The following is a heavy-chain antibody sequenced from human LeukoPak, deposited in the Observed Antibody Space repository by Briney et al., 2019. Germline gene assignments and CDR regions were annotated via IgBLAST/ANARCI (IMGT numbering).Heavy chain of an antibody. V-gene: IGHV3-74*01. CDR2: IDSDGSSP. Sequence: SGGSLRLSCAASGFTFSSYWMHWVRQAPGKGLVWVSRIDSDGSSPIYVDSVKGRFTISRDNAKNTLYLQMNSLRAEDTAVYFCSRGYSGGFDYWGQGTLVTVSS. D-gene: IGHD2-15*01. J-gene: IGHJ4*02. CDR3: SRGYSGGFDY. CDR1: GFTFSSYW.